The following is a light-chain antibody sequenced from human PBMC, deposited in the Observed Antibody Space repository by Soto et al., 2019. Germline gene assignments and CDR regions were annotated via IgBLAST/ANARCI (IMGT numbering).Light chain of an antibody. V-gene: IGKV3-15*01. J-gene: IGKJ1*01. CDR3: HQYNNWPPST. Sequence: EIVMTQSPATLSVSPGERATLSCRASQSVSSNLSWYQQKPGQAPSLLIYGASTRATGTPARFSGSGTGTDFTLTISSLQAEDFGVYFCHQYNNWPPSTFGQGTKVDIK. CDR1: QSVSSN. CDR2: GAS.